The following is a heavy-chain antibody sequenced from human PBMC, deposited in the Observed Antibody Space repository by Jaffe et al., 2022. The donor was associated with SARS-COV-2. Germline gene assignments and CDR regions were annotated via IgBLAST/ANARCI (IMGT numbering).Heavy chain of an antibody. CDR3: ARGESSSWYYYYGMDV. Sequence: QVQLVQSGAEVKKPGASVKVSCKASGNTFTGYYMHWVRQAPGQGLEWMGRINPNSGSTNYAQKFQGRVTMTRDTSISTAYMELSRLRSDDTAVYYCARGESSSWYYYYGMDVWGQGTTVTVSS. J-gene: IGHJ6*02. CDR1: GNTFTGYY. D-gene: IGHD6-13*01. V-gene: IGHV1-2*06. CDR2: INPNSGST.